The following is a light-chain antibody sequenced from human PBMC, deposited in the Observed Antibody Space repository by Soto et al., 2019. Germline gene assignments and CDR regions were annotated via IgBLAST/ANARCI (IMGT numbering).Light chain of an antibody. CDR1: QNVVYSSNNKNY. CDR3: QQYYTIPHT. J-gene: IGKJ2*01. CDR2: WAS. V-gene: IGKV4-1*01. Sequence: DIVMTQSPDSLAVSLGERATINCKSSQNVVYSSNNKNYLAWYQQKPGRPPKLLIYWASARESGVPDRFSGGGSGTDFTLTISSLQAEDVAVYYCQQYYTIPHTFGQGTKLEIK.